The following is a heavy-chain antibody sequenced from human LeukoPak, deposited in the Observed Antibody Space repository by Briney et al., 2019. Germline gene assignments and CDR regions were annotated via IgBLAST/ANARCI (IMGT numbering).Heavy chain of an antibody. CDR1: GYTFTSYD. D-gene: IGHD2-2*01. CDR2: VNPNSGNT. J-gene: IGHJ6*03. CDR3: ARGPGYCSSTSCYLYWYYYYYMDV. V-gene: IGHV1-8*01. Sequence: ASVKVSCKASGYTFTSYDINWVRQATGQGLEWMGWVNPNSGNTGYAQKFQGRVTMTRNTSISTAYMELSSLRSEDTAVYYCARGPGYCSSTSCYLYWYYYYYMDVWGKGTTVTVSS.